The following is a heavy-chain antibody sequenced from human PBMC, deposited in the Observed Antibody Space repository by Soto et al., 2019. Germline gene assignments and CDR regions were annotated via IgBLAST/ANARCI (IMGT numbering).Heavy chain of an antibody. J-gene: IGHJ6*02. D-gene: IGHD2-2*01. CDR1: GGTFSSYA. Sequence: AQLVQSGAEVKKPGSSVNVSCKASGGTFSSYAFSWVQQAPGQGLEWMGGIIPIFDKTHYAQNFQGRVAITADESTATAYMELRRLRSEDTAVYYCASPDIVVVPADLYYFPMDVWCQGTTVTVSS. V-gene: IGHV1-69*01. CDR2: IIPIFDKT. CDR3: ASPDIVVVPADLYYFPMDV.